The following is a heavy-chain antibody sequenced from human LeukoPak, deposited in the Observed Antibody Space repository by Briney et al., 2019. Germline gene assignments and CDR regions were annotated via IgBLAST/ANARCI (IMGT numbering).Heavy chain of an antibody. CDR3: VRERDWDVSGMDV. V-gene: IGHV4-4*07. Sequence: SETLSLTCTVSGGSISSYHWSWIRQSAGKGLEWIACIYPSGSTNYNPSLESRVTMSIDTARNQFSLKLNSVTAADTAVFYCVRERDWDVSGMDVWGRGTTVTVSS. CDR2: IYPSGST. J-gene: IGHJ6*02. CDR1: GGSISSYH. D-gene: IGHD2-21*02.